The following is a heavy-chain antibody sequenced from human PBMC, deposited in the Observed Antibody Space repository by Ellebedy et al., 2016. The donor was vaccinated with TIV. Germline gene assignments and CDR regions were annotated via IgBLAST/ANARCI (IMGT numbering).Heavy chain of an antibody. J-gene: IGHJ4*02. Sequence: MPSETLSLTCSVSGVSISDYYWSWIRQPPGQGLEWIGYVYHTGSNNYNPSLRSRVTLAVDTPKNEFSLKLSSVTTADTAIYYCARDGVEDYFDYWGQGLLVTVSS. CDR3: ARDGVEDYFDY. CDR2: VYHTGSN. CDR1: GVSISDYY. V-gene: IGHV4-59*01. D-gene: IGHD3-10*01.